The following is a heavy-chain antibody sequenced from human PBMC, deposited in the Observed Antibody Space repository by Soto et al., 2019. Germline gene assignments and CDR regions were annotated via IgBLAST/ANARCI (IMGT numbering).Heavy chain of an antibody. CDR1: GYTFTDYY. J-gene: IGHJ5*02. Sequence: ASVKVSCKASGYTFTDYYMHWVRQAPGQGLEWMGWINTNSGATNHAQKFQGWVTMTAADTAVYYCAREAGYYDRSGYNWFDPWGQGIQVTVS. CDR3: P. D-gene: IGHD3-22*01. V-gene: IGHV1-2*04. CDR2: INTNSGAT.